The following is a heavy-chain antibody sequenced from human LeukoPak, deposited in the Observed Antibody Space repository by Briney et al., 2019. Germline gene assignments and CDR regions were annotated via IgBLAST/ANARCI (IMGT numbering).Heavy chain of an antibody. D-gene: IGHD6-19*01. V-gene: IGHV3-7*04. Sequence: GGSLRLSCAASGFTFSYYWMTWVRQARGKGLEWVANIKQDGSEKNYADSVEGRFTISRDNAKDSLYLQMNSLRAEDTAVYYCARPPPRLDGSGWYYFDYWGQGTLVTVSS. CDR3: ARPPPRLDGSGWYYFDY. CDR1: GFTFSYYW. CDR2: IKQDGSEK. J-gene: IGHJ4*02.